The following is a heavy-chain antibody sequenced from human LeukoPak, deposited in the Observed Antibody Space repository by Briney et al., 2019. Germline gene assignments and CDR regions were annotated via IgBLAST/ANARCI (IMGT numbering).Heavy chain of an antibody. Sequence: SETLSLTCAVYGGSFSGYYWSWIRQPPGKGLEWIGEINHSGSTNYNPSLKSRVTISVDTSKNQFSLKLSSVTAADTAVYYCARGSYVLLWFGGPPGWFDPWGQGTLVTVSS. CDR1: GGSFSGYY. CDR3: ARGSYVLLWFGGPPGWFDP. D-gene: IGHD3-10*01. V-gene: IGHV4-34*01. J-gene: IGHJ5*02. CDR2: INHSGST.